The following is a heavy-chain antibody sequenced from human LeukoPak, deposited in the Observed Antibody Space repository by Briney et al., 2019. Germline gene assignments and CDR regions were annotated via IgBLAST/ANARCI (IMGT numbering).Heavy chain of an antibody. J-gene: IGHJ5*02. CDR2: INHSGST. CDR1: GGSFSGYY. CDR3: ARHLNYYGSGSNYNWFDP. D-gene: IGHD3-10*01. Sequence: SETLSLTCAVYGGSFSGYYWSWIRQPPGKGLEWIGEINHSGSTNYNPSLKSRVTISVDTSKIQFSLKLSSVTAADTAVYYCARHLNYYGSGSNYNWFDPWGQGTLVTVSS. V-gene: IGHV4-34*01.